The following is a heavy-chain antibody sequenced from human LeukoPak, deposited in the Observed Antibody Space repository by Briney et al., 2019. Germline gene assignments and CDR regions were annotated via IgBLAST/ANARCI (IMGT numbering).Heavy chain of an antibody. J-gene: IGHJ4*02. D-gene: IGHD5-18*01. CDR2: IYHSGST. V-gene: IGHV4-38-2*01. CDR3: ASTNGYSYGSLYDY. CDR1: GYSISSGYY. Sequence: SETLSLTCAVSGYSISSGYYWGWIRQPPGKGLEWIGSIYHSGSTYYNPSLKSRVTISVDTSKNQFSLKLSSVTAADTSVYYCASTNGYSYGSLYDYWGQGTLVTVSS.